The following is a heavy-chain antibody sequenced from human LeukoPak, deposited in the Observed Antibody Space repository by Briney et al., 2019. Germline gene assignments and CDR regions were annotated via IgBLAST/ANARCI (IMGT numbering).Heavy chain of an antibody. V-gene: IGHV4-59*08. Sequence: SETLSLTCTVSGGSISSYYWSWLRQPPGKGLEWIGYIYYSGSTNYNPSLKSRVTISVDTSQNQFSLKLSSVTAADTAVYYCARHAEMATISGDWFDPWGQGTLVTVSS. CDR3: ARHAEMATISGDWFDP. J-gene: IGHJ5*02. CDR1: GGSISSYY. D-gene: IGHD5-24*01. CDR2: IYYSGST.